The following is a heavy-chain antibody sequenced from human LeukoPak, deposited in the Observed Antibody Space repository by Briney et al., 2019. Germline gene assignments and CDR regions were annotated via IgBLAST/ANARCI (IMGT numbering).Heavy chain of an antibody. V-gene: IGHV3-21*01. D-gene: IGHD6-13*01. CDR1: GLTFSIYG. CDR2: ISSSSSYI. CDR3: ARDYRIAAGKNAFDI. Sequence: PGGSLRLSCAVSGLTFSIYGMHWVRQAPGKGLEWVSSISSSSSYIYYADSVKGRFTISRDNAKNSLYLQMNSLRAEDTAVYYCARDYRIAAGKNAFDIWGQGTMVTVSS. J-gene: IGHJ3*02.